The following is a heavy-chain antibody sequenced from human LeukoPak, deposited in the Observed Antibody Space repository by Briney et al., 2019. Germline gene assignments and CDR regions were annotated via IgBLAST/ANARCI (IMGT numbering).Heavy chain of an antibody. Sequence: GGSLRLSCAASGFTFRNHWMHWVRQTPGKGLVWVSRISSDGSSTTYADSVKGRFTISRDNAKNTPYLQMNNLRAEDTAMYYCARDQRVTGRPDIDYWGQGTLVIVSS. D-gene: IGHD6-6*01. CDR1: GFTFRNHW. V-gene: IGHV3-74*03. CDR2: ISSDGSST. CDR3: ARDQRVTGRPDIDY. J-gene: IGHJ4*02.